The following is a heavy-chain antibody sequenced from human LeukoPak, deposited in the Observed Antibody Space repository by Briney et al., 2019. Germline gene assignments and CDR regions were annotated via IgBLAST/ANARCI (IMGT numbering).Heavy chain of an antibody. V-gene: IGHV3-9*01. D-gene: IGHD1-26*01. J-gene: IGHJ6*02. CDR1: GYSFKDYG. Sequence: GGSLRLSCAATGYSFKDYGMHWVRQPPGKGLEWVSAINWNGGGTDYADSVKGRFTIFRDNAKNSLYLQLSSLRPEDTALYYCAKHLTATNTYIFFGLDVWGQGTSVTVSS. CDR3: AKHLTATNTYIFFGLDV. CDR2: INWNGGGT.